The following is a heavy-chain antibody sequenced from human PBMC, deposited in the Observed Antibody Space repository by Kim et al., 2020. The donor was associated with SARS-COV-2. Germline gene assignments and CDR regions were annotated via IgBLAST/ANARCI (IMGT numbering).Heavy chain of an antibody. CDR1: GFTFSSYG. Sequence: GGSLRLSCAASGFTFSSYGMHWVRQAPGKGLEWVAVIWYDGSNKYYADSVKGRFTISRDNSKNTLYLQMNSLRAEDTALYYCARDPSNYYFDYWGQGTLVTVAS. J-gene: IGHJ4*02. CDR2: IWYDGSNK. V-gene: IGHV3-33*01. D-gene: IGHD7-27*01. CDR3: ARDPSNYYFDY.